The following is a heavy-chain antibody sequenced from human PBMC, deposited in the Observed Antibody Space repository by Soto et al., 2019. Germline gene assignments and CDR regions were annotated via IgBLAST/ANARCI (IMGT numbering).Heavy chain of an antibody. J-gene: IGHJ1*01. D-gene: IGHD3-22*01. CDR2: IKSKTDGGTT. CDR1: GFTFSNAW. V-gene: IGHV3-15*07. CDR3: TTELVVIISAEYFQH. Sequence: EVQLVESGGGLVKPGGSLRLSCAASGFTFSNAWMNWVRQAPGKGLEWVGRIKSKTDGGTTDYAAPVKGRFTISRDDSKNTLYLQMNSLKTEDTAVYYCTTELVVIISAEYFQHWGQGTLVTVSS.